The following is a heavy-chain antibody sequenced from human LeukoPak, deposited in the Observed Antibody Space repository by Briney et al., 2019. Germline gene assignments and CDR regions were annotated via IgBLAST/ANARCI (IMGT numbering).Heavy chain of an antibody. CDR1: GYTFTAYS. CDR2: INPNSGGT. D-gene: IGHD3-10*01. V-gene: IGHV1-2*02. Sequence: ASVKVSCKASGYTFTAYSMHWIRQAPGQGLEWMGWINPNSGGTNYAQKFQGRVTMTRDTSITTAYMELSRLRSDDTAVYYCARDLDYYGSGSFFNIWGQGTMVTVSS. CDR3: ARDLDYYGSGSFFNI. J-gene: IGHJ3*02.